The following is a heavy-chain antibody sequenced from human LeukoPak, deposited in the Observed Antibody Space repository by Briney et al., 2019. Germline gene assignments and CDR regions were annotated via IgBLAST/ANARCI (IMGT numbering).Heavy chain of an antibody. D-gene: IGHD1-26*01. CDR2: IYYSGST. J-gene: IGHJ5*02. CDR3: ARGHYRGTYPLHWFDP. Sequence: PSETLSLTCTVSGGSISPYYWTWIRQPPGKGLEYIGYIYYSGSTNYNPSLKSRVTISVDTSKNQFSLKLSSVTAGDTAVYYCARGHYRGTYPLHWFDPWGQGTLVTVSS. CDR1: GGSISPYY. V-gene: IGHV4-59*01.